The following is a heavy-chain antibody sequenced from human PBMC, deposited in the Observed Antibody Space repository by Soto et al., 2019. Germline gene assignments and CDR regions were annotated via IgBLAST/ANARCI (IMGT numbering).Heavy chain of an antibody. CDR3: ASDMSTM. V-gene: IGHV1-8*01. CDR2: MNPNSGHT. J-gene: IGHJ4*02. CDR1: GYTFTSHD. D-gene: IGHD2-2*01. Sequence: QVQLVQSGAEVKKPGASVKVSCKASGYTFTSHDINWMRQATGQGLEWMGWMNPNSGHTNYAQKFQGRVTMTRDNSISTAFMELTNLRSEDTGIYCCASDMSTMWGQGTLVTVSS.